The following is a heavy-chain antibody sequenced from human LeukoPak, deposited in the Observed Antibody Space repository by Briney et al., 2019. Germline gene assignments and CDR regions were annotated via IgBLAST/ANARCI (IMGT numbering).Heavy chain of an antibody. J-gene: IGHJ3*02. CDR3: ARDVRSYYYDSSGYFVDAFDI. CDR1: GFTFSTYW. CDR2: IKQDGSES. V-gene: IGHV3-7*01. Sequence: GGSLRLSGAASGFTFSTYWMSWVRQAPGKGLEWVANIKQDGSESYYVDSVKGRFTISRDNAKNSLYLQMNSLRAEDTAVYYCARDVRSYYYDSSGYFVDAFDIWGQGTMVTVSS. D-gene: IGHD3-22*01.